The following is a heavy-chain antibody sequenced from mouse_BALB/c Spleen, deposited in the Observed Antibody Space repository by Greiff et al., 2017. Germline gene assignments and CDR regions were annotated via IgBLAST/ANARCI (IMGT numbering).Heavy chain of an antibody. CDR1: GFSLTRYS. D-gene: IGHD1-1*01. J-gene: IGHJ3*01. CDR3: ASDYGSSRRFAY. V-gene: IGHV2-6-4*01. Sequence: QVQLKESGPGLVAPSQSLYITCTVSGFSLTRYSVHWVRQPPGKGLEWLGMIWGGGSTDYNSALKSRLSISKDNSKSQVFLKMNSLQTDDTAMYYCASDYGSSRRFAYWGQGTLVTVSA. CDR2: IWGGGST.